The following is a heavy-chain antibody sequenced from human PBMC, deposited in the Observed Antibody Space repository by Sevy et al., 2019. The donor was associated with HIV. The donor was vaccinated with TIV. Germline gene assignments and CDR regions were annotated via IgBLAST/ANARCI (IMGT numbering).Heavy chain of an antibody. Sequence: SETLSLTCAVSGASVRSDSYYWTWIRQTPGSGLEWIGHISGTTSYNPSLKSRLTISRDTSKKQFSLTLSSVTAADTAVYYCASAKKLADTYYDSTVYYSFAYWGPGTLVTVSS. CDR2: ISGTT. J-gene: IGHJ4*02. CDR1: GASVRSDSYY. V-gene: IGHV4-61*01. D-gene: IGHD3-16*01. CDR3: ASAKKLADTYYDSTVYYSFAY.